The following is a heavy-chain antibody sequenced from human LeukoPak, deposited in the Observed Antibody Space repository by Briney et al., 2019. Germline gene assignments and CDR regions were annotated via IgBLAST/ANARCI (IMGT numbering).Heavy chain of an antibody. CDR1: GFTFSSYA. D-gene: IGHD3-9*01. V-gene: IGHV3-30-3*01. CDR2: ITYDGSNK. Sequence: PGGSLRLSCAASGFTFSSYAMHWVRQAPGKGLEWVAVITYDGSNKYYADSVKGRFTISRDNSKNTLYLQMNSLRAEDTAVYYCARGSDILTGYTPDYWGEGTLVTASS. CDR3: ARGSDILTGYTPDY. J-gene: IGHJ4*02.